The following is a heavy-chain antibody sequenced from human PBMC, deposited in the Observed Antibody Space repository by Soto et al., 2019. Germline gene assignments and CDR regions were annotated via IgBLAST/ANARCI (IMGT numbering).Heavy chain of an antibody. CDR2: IKSKTDGGTT. Sequence: PGGSLRLSCAASGFTFSNAWMSWVRQAPGKGLEWVGRIKSKTDGGTTDYAAPVKGRFTISRDDSKNTLYLQMNSLKTEDTAVYYCTTGRSMTGYYQNYYYYGMNVWGQGTTVTVSS. J-gene: IGHJ6*02. CDR3: TTGRSMTGYYQNYYYYGMNV. V-gene: IGHV3-15*01. D-gene: IGHD3-9*01. CDR1: GFTFSNAW.